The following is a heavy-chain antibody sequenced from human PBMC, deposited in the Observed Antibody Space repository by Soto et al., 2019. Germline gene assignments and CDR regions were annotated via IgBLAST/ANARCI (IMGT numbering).Heavy chain of an antibody. V-gene: IGHV3-64D*06. D-gene: IGHD3-3*01. Sequence: PGGSLRLSCSTSGFTFSSYAMHWVRHAPGKGLEYVSAISSNGGSTYYADSVKGRFTISRDNSKNTLYLQMSSLRAEDTAVYYCVKFGDYDFWSGYPPGMDVWGQGTAVTVSS. CDR1: GFTFSSYA. J-gene: IGHJ6*02. CDR3: VKFGDYDFWSGYPPGMDV. CDR2: ISSNGGST.